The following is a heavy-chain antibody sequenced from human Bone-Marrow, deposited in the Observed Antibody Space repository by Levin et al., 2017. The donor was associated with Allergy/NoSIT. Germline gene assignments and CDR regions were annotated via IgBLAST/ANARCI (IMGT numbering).Heavy chain of an antibody. J-gene: IGHJ5*02. CDR2: IRNKAYGGTT. CDR3: TRDTRGGGFDP. CDR1: GFTFGDYS. D-gene: IGHD3-16*01. V-gene: IGHV3-49*04. Sequence: GESLKISCTASGFTFGDYSMSWVRQAPGKGLEWVSFIRNKAYGGTTEYAASVKGRFTISRDDSKSIAYLQMNSLKTEDTAVYYCTRDTRGGGFDPWGQGTLVTVSS.